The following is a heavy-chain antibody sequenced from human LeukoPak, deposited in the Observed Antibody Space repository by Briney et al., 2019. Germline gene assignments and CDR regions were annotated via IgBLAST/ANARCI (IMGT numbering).Heavy chain of an antibody. V-gene: IGHV4-59*08. CDR3: ARPLTAGGFDL. CDR1: GGSISSYY. CDR2: IYYSGST. Sequence: SETLSLTCTVSGGSISSYYWSWIRQPPGKGLEWIGYIYYSGSTNYNPSLKSRVTISVDTSKNQFSLKLSSVTAADTAVYYCARPLTAGGFDLWGQGTLVTVSS. J-gene: IGHJ5*02.